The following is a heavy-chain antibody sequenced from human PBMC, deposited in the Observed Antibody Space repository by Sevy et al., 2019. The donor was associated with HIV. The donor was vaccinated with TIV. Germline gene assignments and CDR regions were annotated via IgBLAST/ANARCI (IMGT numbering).Heavy chain of an antibody. CDR1: GFSLNSYW. D-gene: IGHD6-13*01. CDR2: IKQDGSVK. J-gene: IGHJ4*02. Sequence: GGSLRLSCAASGFSLNSYWMSWVRQAPGKGLEWVANIKQDGSVKYYVHSVKGRFTISRDNARNLLYLQMNSLRAEDTALYYSVRAIAADGSFWGQGTLVTVSS. CDR3: VRAIAADGSF. V-gene: IGHV3-7*01.